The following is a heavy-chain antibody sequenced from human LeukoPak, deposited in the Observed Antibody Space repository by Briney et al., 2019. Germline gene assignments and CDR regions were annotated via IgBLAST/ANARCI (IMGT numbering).Heavy chain of an antibody. Sequence: AGGSLRLSCAASGFTFSSHSMNWVRQAPGKGLEWVSSISSSSSYIYYADSVKGRFTISRDNAKNSLYLQMNSLRAEDTALYYCAKGLSSGSYYSLGYFQHWGQGTLVTVSS. CDR3: AKGLSSGSYYSLGYFQH. D-gene: IGHD1-26*01. V-gene: IGHV3-21*04. CDR2: ISSSSSYI. CDR1: GFTFSSHS. J-gene: IGHJ1*01.